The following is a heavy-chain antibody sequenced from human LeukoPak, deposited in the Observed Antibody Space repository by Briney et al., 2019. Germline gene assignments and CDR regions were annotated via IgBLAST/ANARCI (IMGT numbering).Heavy chain of an antibody. CDR3: AREAYDSSGYYSDY. Sequence: PSETLSLTCTVSGGSISSGDYYWSWIRQPPGKGLEWIGYIYYSRSTYYNPSLKSRVTISVDTSKNQFSLKLSSVTAADTAVYYCAREAYDSSGYYSDYWGQGTLVTVSS. V-gene: IGHV4-30-4*01. CDR2: IYYSRST. J-gene: IGHJ4*02. CDR1: GGSISSGDYY. D-gene: IGHD3-22*01.